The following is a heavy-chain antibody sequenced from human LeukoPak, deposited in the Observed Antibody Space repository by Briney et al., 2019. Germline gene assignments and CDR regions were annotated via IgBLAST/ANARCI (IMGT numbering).Heavy chain of an antibody. J-gene: IGHJ4*02. CDR2: IYPGDSDT. CDR1: GYSFTSYW. Sequence: GESLKISCKGSGYSFTSYWIGWVRQMPGKGLEWMGIIYPGDSDTRYSPSFQGRVTTSADKSISTAYLQWSSLKASDTAMYYCARLYYGSGSLYYFDYWGQGTLVTVSS. CDR3: ARLYYGSGSLYYFDY. V-gene: IGHV5-51*01. D-gene: IGHD3-10*01.